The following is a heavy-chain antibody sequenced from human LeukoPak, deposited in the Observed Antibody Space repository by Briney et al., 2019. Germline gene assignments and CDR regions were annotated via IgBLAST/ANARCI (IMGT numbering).Heavy chain of an antibody. D-gene: IGHD3-10*01. CDR2: ISSSGNSI. CDR3: AKGDYYDFDY. CDR1: GFTFSSYE. V-gene: IGHV3-48*03. J-gene: IGHJ4*02. Sequence: GGSLRLSCVASGFTFSSYEMNWVRQAPGKGLEWVSYISSSGNSIFYADFVKGRFTISRDNSKNTLYLQMNSLRAEDTAVYYCAKGDYYDFDYWGQGTLVTVSS.